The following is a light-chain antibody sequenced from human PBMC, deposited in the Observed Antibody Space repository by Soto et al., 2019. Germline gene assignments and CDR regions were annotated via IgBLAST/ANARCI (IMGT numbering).Light chain of an antibody. Sequence: EIVLTQSPATLASFAGEGVTLSCRASQYINTRLAWYQHRPGQAPRLLIYQTSLRAAGIPARFSASGSGTDFTLTISDVQPEDFALYYCHQRQSWPRTFGQGTKVDI. CDR2: QTS. CDR3: HQRQSWPRT. V-gene: IGKV3-11*01. J-gene: IGKJ1*01. CDR1: QYINTR.